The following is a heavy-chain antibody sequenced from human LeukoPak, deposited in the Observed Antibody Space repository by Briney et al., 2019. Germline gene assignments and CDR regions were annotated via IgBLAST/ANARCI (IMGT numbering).Heavy chain of an antibody. D-gene: IGHD1-7*01. CDR1: GFTFSSYW. Sequence: GGSLRLSCAAFGFTFSSYWFHWVRQAPGKGLVWVSRINSDGSGTTYADSVKGRFTISRDNAKSTLFLQMNSLRAEDTALYYCARTTSMNYVGDAFHIWGQGTMVTVSS. J-gene: IGHJ3*02. V-gene: IGHV3-74*01. CDR3: ARTTSMNYVGDAFHI. CDR2: INSDGSGT.